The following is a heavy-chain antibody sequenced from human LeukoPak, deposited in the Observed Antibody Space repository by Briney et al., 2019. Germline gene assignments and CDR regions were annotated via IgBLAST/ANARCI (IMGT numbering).Heavy chain of an antibody. CDR1: GFTFSSYA. CDR3: ARDLTPVTTATAADY. J-gene: IGHJ4*02. D-gene: IGHD4-17*01. Sequence: GGSLRLSCAASGFTFSSYAMHWVRQAPGNGLEWVAVISYDGSNKYYADSVKGRFTISRDNSKNTLYLQMNSLRAEDTAVYYCARDLTPVTTATAADYWGQGTLVTVSS. CDR2: ISYDGSNK. V-gene: IGHV3-30-3*01.